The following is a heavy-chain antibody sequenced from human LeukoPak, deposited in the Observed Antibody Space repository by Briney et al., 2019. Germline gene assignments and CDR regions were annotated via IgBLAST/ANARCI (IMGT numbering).Heavy chain of an antibody. CDR1: GFTFDDYA. CDR3: AKGAGSGSSSYYYYGMDV. CDR2: ISWNSGSI. Sequence: GGSLRLSCAASGFTFDDYAMHWVRQAPGKGLEWVSGISWNSGSIGYADSVKGRFTISRDNAKNSLYLQMNSLRAEDTALYYCAKGAGSGSSSYYYYGMDVWGQGTTVTVSS. V-gene: IGHV3-9*01. J-gene: IGHJ6*02. D-gene: IGHD3-10*01.